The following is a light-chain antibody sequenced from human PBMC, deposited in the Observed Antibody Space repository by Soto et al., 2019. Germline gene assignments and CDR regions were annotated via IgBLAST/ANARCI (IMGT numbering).Light chain of an antibody. CDR2: GAS. Sequence: EIVLTQSPGTLSLSPGERAILSCRASQSVTSNYLAWYQQKPGQAPRLFIFGASSRATGIPDRFSGSGSGTDFTLTIDRLEPEDSAIYYCQHYGRSPLTFGGGTKVEIK. J-gene: IGKJ4*01. CDR1: QSVTSNY. CDR3: QHYGRSPLT. V-gene: IGKV3-20*01.